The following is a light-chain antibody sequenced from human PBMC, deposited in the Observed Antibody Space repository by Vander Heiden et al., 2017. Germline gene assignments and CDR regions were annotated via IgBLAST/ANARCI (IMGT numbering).Light chain of an antibody. V-gene: IGLV3-21*03. Sequence: SYVLTQPPSVSVAPGKTARITCGGNNLVSKSVHWYQQKPGQAPVLVVYDDSGRPSGIPERFSGSNSGNTATLTISRVEAGDEADYYCKVWDSSSDHWVFGGGTKLTVL. CDR3: KVWDSSSDHWV. J-gene: IGLJ3*02. CDR1: NLVSKS. CDR2: DDS.